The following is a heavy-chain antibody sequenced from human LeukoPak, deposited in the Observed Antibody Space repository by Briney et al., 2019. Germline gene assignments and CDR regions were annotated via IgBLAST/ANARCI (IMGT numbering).Heavy chain of an antibody. CDR3: ARDRSSSGYYYFDY. D-gene: IGHD3-22*01. CDR2: ISYAGGGYK. J-gene: IGHJ4*02. CDR1: GFTFSDYA. Sequence: GGSLRLSCAASGFTFSDYAMHWVRQAPGKGLEWVASISYAGGGYKYYADSVKGRFTISRDNSKNTLYLQMNSLRAEDTAVFYCARDRSSSGYYYFDYWGQGTLVTVSS. V-gene: IGHV3-30*01.